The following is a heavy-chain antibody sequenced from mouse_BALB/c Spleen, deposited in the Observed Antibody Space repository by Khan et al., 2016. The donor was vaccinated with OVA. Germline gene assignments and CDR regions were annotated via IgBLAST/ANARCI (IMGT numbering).Heavy chain of an antibody. J-gene: IGHJ3*01. CDR1: GYTFTSYW. CDR2: IYPGSDSI. CDR3: TRGGYFGKSLFAY. Sequence: LQQPGSALVRPGASVKLSCKAPGYTFTSYWMHWVKQRPGQGLEWIGNIYPGSDSINYDEKFKSKGTLTVDKSSSTAYIHLSSLTSEDSAVYYCTRGGYFGKSLFAYWGQGTLVTVSA. D-gene: IGHD2-1*01. V-gene: IGHV1S22*01.